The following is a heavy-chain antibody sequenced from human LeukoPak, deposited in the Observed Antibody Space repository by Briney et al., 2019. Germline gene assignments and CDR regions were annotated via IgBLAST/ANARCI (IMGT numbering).Heavy chain of an antibody. V-gene: IGHV4-59*02. D-gene: IGHD3-9*01. CDR1: GASVSNYY. CDR2: IFDIATT. Sequence: PSETLSLTCTVSGASVSNYYWSWIRQPPGKGLEWIGYIFDIATTNDNPSLERRVAISVDTSKNQFSLKLSSVTAADTAVYYCARGLVIRQDDAFDIWGQGTMVTVSS. CDR3: ARGLVIRQDDAFDI. J-gene: IGHJ3*02.